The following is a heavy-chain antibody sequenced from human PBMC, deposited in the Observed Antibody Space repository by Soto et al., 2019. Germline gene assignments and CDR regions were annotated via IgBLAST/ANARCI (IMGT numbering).Heavy chain of an antibody. Sequence: PSETLSLTCAVYGGFFSGYYWSWIRQPPGKGLEWIGEINHNGGTNYNPSLKSRVTISVDTSKSQFSLDLTSATAPDMAVYYCARGRWDVRFESWGHGTPVTVSS. D-gene: IGHD1-26*01. CDR2: INHNGGT. CDR1: GGFFSGYY. J-gene: IGHJ4*01. CDR3: ARGRWDVRFES. V-gene: IGHV4-34*01.